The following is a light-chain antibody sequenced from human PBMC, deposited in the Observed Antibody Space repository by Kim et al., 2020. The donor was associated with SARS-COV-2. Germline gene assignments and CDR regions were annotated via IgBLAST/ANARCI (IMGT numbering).Light chain of an antibody. CDR1: QSSSSW. CDR3: QQYNSYRT. V-gene: IGKV1-5*03. J-gene: IGKJ1*01. CDR2: KAS. Sequence: SVGSGITTTCRTSQSSSSWLAWYQQKPRKAPKLLNYKASSLESGVPTRFSGSGSGTEFTLTSSSLQPDDFATYYYQQYNSYRTFGQGTKVDIK.